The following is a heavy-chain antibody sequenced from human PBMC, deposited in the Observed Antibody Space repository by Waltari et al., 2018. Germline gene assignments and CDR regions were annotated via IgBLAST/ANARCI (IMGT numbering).Heavy chain of an antibody. D-gene: IGHD6-13*01. Sequence: EVQLLESGGGLVQPGGSLRLLCAASGFTFISYAMTWVRQAPGKGREWVSSISGPALTTFYADSVKGRFSVSRDNSKNTLYLQINGLRADDTAVYYCAKAGGIAAAEFQFDFWGRGTLVTVSS. CDR2: ISGPALTT. CDR1: GFTFISYA. J-gene: IGHJ4*02. V-gene: IGHV3-23*01. CDR3: AKAGGIAAAEFQFDF.